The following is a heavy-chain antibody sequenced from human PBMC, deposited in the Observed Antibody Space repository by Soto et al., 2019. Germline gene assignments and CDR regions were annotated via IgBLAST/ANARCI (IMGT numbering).Heavy chain of an antibody. D-gene: IGHD6-13*01. V-gene: IGHV3-23*01. CDR3: AKDEIAAAGSGMNYYYYGMDV. J-gene: IGHJ6*02. CDR1: GFTFSSYA. CDR2: ISGSGGST. Sequence: EVQLLESGGGLVQPGGSLRLSCAASGFTFSSYAMSWVRQAPGKGLEWVSAISGSGGSTYYADSVKGRFTISRDNSKNPLYLQMNSLRAEDTAVYYCAKDEIAAAGSGMNYYYYGMDVWGQGTTVTVSS.